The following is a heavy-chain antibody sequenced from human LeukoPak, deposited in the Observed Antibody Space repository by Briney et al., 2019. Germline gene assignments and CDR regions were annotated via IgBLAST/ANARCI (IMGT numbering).Heavy chain of an antibody. Sequence: ASVKVSCKASGYTFTNYGISWVRQAPGQGLEWMGRINPNSGGTNYAQKFQGRVTMTRDTSISTAYMELSRLRSDDTAVYYCAGGQFLDYWGQGTLVTVSS. CDR2: INPNSGGT. V-gene: IGHV1-2*06. J-gene: IGHJ4*02. CDR1: GYTFTNYG. D-gene: IGHD2-21*01. CDR3: AGGQFLDY.